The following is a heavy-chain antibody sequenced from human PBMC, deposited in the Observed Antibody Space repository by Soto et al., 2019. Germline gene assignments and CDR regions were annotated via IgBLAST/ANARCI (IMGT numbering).Heavy chain of an antibody. Sequence: ASVKVSCKASGYTFTGYYMHWVRQAPGQGLEWMGWINPNSGGTNYAQKFQGWVTMTRDTSISTAYMELSRLRSDDTAVYYRARAMVVAATSYYYYYGMDVWGQGTTVTVSS. CDR1: GYTFTGYY. CDR2: INPNSGGT. CDR3: ARAMVVAATSYYYYYGMDV. D-gene: IGHD2-15*01. J-gene: IGHJ6*02. V-gene: IGHV1-2*04.